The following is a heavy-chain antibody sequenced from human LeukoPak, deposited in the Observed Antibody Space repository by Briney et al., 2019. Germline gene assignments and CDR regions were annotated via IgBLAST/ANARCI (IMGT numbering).Heavy chain of an antibody. CDR3: ARSGSGYLRYYFDY. J-gene: IGHJ4*02. CDR2: IYYSGST. V-gene: IGHV4-39*07. Sequence: SETLSLTCTVSGGSITSSSYYWGWVRQPPGKGLGWIGSIYYSGSTYYNPSLKSRVTISVDTSKNHFSLKLSSVTAADTAVYYCARSGSGYLRYYFDYWGQGTLVTVSS. CDR1: GGSITSSSYY. D-gene: IGHD5-12*01.